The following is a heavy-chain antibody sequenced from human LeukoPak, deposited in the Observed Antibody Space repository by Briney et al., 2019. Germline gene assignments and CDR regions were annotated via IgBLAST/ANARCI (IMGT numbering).Heavy chain of an antibody. CDR1: GFTFNAYT. Sequence: PGGSLRLSCAASGFTFNAYTMNWVRQAPGKGLEWVSYINSRGGTTFYADSVKGRFTISRDNSKNSLYLQMNSLRAEDTALYYCVREPKSTVLTLSAYFDFWGQGDLV. D-gene: IGHD2-8*01. J-gene: IGHJ4*02. CDR2: INSRGGTT. V-gene: IGHV3-48*04. CDR3: VREPKSTVLTLSAYFDF.